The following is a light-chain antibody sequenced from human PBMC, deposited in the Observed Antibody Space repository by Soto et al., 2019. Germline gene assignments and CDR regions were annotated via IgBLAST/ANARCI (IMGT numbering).Light chain of an antibody. CDR2: GAS. CDR1: QGIGST. Sequence: EIVMTQSPATLSVSQGERATLSCRASQGIGSTLAWYQQKPGQTPRLLIYGASTRATGVPARFSGSGSGTEFTLTINSLQSEDCAVYYCQRYNNWTLTFGGGTKVEIK. J-gene: IGKJ4*01. V-gene: IGKV3-15*01. CDR3: QRYNNWTLT.